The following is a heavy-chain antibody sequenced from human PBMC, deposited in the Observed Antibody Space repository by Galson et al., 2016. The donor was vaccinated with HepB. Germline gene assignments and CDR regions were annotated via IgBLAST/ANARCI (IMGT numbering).Heavy chain of an antibody. CDR1: GFTFSSYA. CDR3: AKVLGIAIFGVTVYTFDH. J-gene: IGHJ4*02. Sequence: SLRLSCAASGFTFSSYAMSWVRQAPGKGLEWVSSIGDSGGDVYYADSVKGRFTISRDSSKSTLSLQMDSLRAEDTAVYYCAKVLGIAIFGVTVYTFDHWGQGTLATFSS. CDR2: IGDSGGDV. D-gene: IGHD3-3*01. V-gene: IGHV3-23*01.